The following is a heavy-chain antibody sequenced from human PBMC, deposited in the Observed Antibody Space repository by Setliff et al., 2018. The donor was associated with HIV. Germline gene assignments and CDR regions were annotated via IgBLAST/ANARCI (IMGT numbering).Heavy chain of an antibody. V-gene: IGHV3-64*02. D-gene: IGHD6-19*01. CDR1: GFTFSDYA. CDR2: INGNGDKT. Sequence: GGSLRLSCVASGFTFSDYAMHWVRQAPGKGLEYISGINGNGDKTFYRDSVKARFTISRDNSKNTLYLQMDSLRPEDTAVYYCAREIGSSGSAGYFDYWGQGTLVTVSS. J-gene: IGHJ4*02. CDR3: AREIGSSGSAGYFDY.